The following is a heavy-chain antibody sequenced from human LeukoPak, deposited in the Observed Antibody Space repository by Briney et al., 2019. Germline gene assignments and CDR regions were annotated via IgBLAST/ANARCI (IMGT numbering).Heavy chain of an antibody. J-gene: IGHJ3*01. CDR2: SWRGGAHE. V-gene: IGHV3-23*01. Sequence: PGGSLRLSCKASGFTFTKYAIVWVRQAPGQGLEWVSASWRGGAHELYADAVKGRFTISRDNSKTTLNLQMNSLRSEDTAVYYCGRDPSGDYVGAFEFWGHGTTVIVSS. D-gene: IGHD4-17*01. CDR3: GRDPSGDYVGAFEF. CDR1: GFTFTKYA.